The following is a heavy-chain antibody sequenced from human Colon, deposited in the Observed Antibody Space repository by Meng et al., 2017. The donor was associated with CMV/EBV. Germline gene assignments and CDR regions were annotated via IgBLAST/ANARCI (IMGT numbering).Heavy chain of an antibody. CDR2: ITDHS. V-gene: IGHV3-23*01. D-gene: IGHD3-3*01. CDR1: GFRLRSYG. CDR3: AKNFNPGAYYTNWFDH. J-gene: IGHJ5*02. Sequence: CVASGFRLRSYGVSWVHQATGKGLQWVSAITDHSYYGDSVRGRFTISKDLSENTLYLQMNSLRDEDTGIYYCAKNFNPGAYYTNWFDHWGQGTLVTVSS.